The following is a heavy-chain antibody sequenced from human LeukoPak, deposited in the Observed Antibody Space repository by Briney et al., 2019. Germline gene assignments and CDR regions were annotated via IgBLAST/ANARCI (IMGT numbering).Heavy chain of an antibody. J-gene: IGHJ4*02. CDR2: IFHSGST. Sequence: SETLSLTCAVSGGSISSSNWWSWVRQPPGKGLEWIGEIFHSGSTNYNPSLKSQISISVDKSENQFSLKLSSVTAADTAVYYCARVLTATMHSWGQGTLVTVSS. CDR3: ARVLTATMHS. CDR1: GGSISSSNW. D-gene: IGHD1-7*01. V-gene: IGHV4-4*02.